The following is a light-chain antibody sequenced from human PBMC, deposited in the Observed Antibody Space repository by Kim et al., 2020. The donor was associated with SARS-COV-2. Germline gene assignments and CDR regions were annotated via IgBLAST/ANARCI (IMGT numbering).Light chain of an antibody. J-gene: IGLJ3*02. V-gene: IGLV3-21*04. CDR2: YDS. CDR3: QVWDSSNDHPV. Sequence: SYELTQPPSVSVAPGKTARITCGGNNIGSKSVHWYQQKPGQAPLLVLYYDSDRPSGIPERFSGSNSGNTATLTISWVEAGDEADYYCQVWDSSNDHPVFGRGTQLTVL. CDR1: NIGSKS.